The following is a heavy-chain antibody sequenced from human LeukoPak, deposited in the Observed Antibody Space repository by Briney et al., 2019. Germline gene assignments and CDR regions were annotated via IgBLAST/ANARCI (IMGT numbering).Heavy chain of an antibody. J-gene: IGHJ5*02. CDR2: INHSGST. CDR1: GFTFSDYY. D-gene: IGHD3-9*01. V-gene: IGHV4-34*01. Sequence: GSLRLSCAASGFTFSDYYMSWIRQPPGKGLEWIGEINHSGSTNYNPSLKSRVTISVDTSKNQFSLKLSSVTAADTAVYYCARGSRLRYFDWLLLGSWKHVREKGYNWFDPWGQGTLVTVSS. CDR3: ARGSRLRYFDWLLLGSWKHVREKGYNWFDP.